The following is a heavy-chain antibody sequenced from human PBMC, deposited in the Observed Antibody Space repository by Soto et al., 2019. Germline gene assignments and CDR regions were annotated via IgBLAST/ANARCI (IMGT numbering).Heavy chain of an antibody. Sequence: ASVKVSCKASRYTFTSYYMHWVRQAPGQGLEWMGIINPSGGSTSYAQKFQGRVTMTRDTSTSTVYMELSSLRSEDTAVYYCARAPPGGSSIAAAVIDVPNPLQALPWG. CDR3: ARAPPGGSSIAAAVIDVPNPLQALP. CDR2: INPSGGST. CDR1: RYTFTSYY. V-gene: IGHV1-46*01. D-gene: IGHD6-13*01. J-gene: IGHJ5*02.